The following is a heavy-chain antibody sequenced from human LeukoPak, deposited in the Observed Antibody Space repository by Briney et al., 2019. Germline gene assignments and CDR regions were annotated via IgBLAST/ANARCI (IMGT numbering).Heavy chain of an antibody. J-gene: IGHJ4*02. CDR3: ARDYSSGPGPILHY. CDR1: GGTFSSYA. V-gene: IGHV1-69*04. D-gene: IGHD6-19*01. CDR2: IIPILGIA. Sequence: SVKVSCKASGGTFSSYAISWVRQAPGQGLEWMGRIIPILGIANYAQKFQGRVTVTADKSTSTAYMELSSLRSEDTAVYYCARDYSSGPGPILHYWGQGTLVTVSS.